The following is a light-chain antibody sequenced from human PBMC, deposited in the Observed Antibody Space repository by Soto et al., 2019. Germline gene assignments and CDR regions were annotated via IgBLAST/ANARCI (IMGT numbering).Light chain of an antibody. CDR2: EGS. J-gene: IGLJ1*01. Sequence: QSVMTQPASVSGSPGQSITIFCTGPSSDVGNYNLVSWYQQHPGKAPKLMIYEGSKRPSGVSNRFSGAKSGNTASLTISGLQAEDESDYYCCSYAGSSTYVFGTGTKVTVL. V-gene: IGLV2-23*01. CDR3: CSYAGSSTYV. CDR1: SSDVGNYNL.